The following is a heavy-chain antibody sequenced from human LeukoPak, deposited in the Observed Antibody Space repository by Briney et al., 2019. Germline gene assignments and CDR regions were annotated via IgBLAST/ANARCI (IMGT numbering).Heavy chain of an antibody. J-gene: IGHJ3*02. CDR3: AREGLIWGAFDI. CDR1: GGSISSYY. Sequence: SETLSLTCTVSGGSISSYYWSWIRQPPGKGLEWIGYIYHSGSTNYNPSLKSRVTISVDTSKNQFSLKLSSVTAADTAVYYCAREGLIWGAFDIWGQGTMVTVSS. V-gene: IGHV4-59*01. D-gene: IGHD2-8*01. CDR2: IYHSGST.